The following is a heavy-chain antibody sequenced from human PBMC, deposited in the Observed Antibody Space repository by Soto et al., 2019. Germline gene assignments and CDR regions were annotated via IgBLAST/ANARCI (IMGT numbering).Heavy chain of an antibody. D-gene: IGHD3-22*01. CDR3: ARARYSSSCFFFDY. Sequence: SLKVARKASGYSITAYFMHCVLQATGQGLEWMGIVHPRGGNTNYAQKFQGRVTMTWDTSTTTVYMELSSLRSDDTAVYYCARARYSSSCFFFDYWGQGTPVTVSS. CDR1: GYSITAYF. CDR2: VHPRGGNT. J-gene: IGHJ4*02. V-gene: IGHV1-46*01.